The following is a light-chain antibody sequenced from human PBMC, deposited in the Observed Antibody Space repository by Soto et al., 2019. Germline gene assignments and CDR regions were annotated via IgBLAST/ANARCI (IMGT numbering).Light chain of an antibody. CDR2: SAS. CDR3: QQASSFPLT. V-gene: IGKV1-12*01. Sequence: IQMTQSPSSVSASVGDRVTITCRAIQPISSWLAWYQQKPGQPPNLLIYSASTLRSGVPSRFSGSESGTHFTLTITNLQPEDFATYYCQQASSFPLTFGGGTKVEV. CDR1: QPISSW. J-gene: IGKJ4*01.